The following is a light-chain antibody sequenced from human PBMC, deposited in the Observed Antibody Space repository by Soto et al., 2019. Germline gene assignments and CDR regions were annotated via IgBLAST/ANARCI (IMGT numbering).Light chain of an antibody. V-gene: IGLV2-23*01. CDR2: EGN. J-gene: IGLJ1*01. Sequence: QSALPQPASVSGSPGQSITISCTGTSSDVGSYNLVSWYQQHPGKAPKLMIYEGNKRPSGVSNRFSGSKSANTASLTISGLQTEDEADYYCCSYAGTNTFVFGTGTKLTVL. CDR3: CSYAGTNTFV. CDR1: SSDVGSYNL.